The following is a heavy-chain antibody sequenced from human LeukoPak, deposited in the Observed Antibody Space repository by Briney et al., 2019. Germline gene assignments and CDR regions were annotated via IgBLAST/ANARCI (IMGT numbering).Heavy chain of an antibody. CDR2: IYYSGST. CDR1: GGSISSYY. V-gene: IGHV4-59*01. Sequence: SETLSLTCTVSGGSISSYYWSWIRQPPGKGLEWIGYIYYSGSTNYNPSLKSRVTISVDASKNQFSLKLSSVTAADTAVYYCARDLGVTTMVRGVVVGFDLWGRGTLVTVSS. CDR3: ARDLGVTTMVRGVVVGFDL. D-gene: IGHD3-10*01. J-gene: IGHJ2*01.